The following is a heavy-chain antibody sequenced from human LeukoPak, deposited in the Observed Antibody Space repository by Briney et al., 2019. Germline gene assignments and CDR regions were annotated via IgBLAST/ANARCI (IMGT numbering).Heavy chain of an antibody. CDR1: GFSVTSFY. Sequence: GGSLRLSCAVSGFSVTSFYMSWVRQAPGKGLECVSIIYTGRTTKYADTVKGRFTISRDNSKNTLYLQMNSLRAEDTAVYYCAKDRDFWSANDAFDIWGQGTMVTVSS. J-gene: IGHJ3*02. CDR3: AKDRDFWSANDAFDI. D-gene: IGHD3-3*01. V-gene: IGHV3-66*01. CDR2: IYTGRTT.